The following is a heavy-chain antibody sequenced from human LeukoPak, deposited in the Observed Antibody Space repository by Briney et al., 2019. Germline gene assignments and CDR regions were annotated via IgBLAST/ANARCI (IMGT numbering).Heavy chain of an antibody. V-gene: IGHV1-69*13. CDR2: IIPIFGTA. Sequence: ASVKVSCKASGGTFSSYAISWVRQAPGQGLEWMGGIIPIFGTANYAQKFQGRVTITADESTSTAYMELSSPRSEDTAVYYCASGISMGYFDYWGQGTLVTVSS. CDR1: GGTFSSYA. CDR3: ASGISMGYFDY. J-gene: IGHJ4*02. D-gene: IGHD2/OR15-2a*01.